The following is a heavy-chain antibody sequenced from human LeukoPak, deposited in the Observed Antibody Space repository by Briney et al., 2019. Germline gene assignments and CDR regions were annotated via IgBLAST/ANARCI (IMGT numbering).Heavy chain of an antibody. D-gene: IGHD3-22*01. CDR2: INPNGGGT. J-gene: IGHJ4*02. V-gene: IGHV1-2*02. Sequence: ASVKVSCKASGYTFTGYYMHWVRQAPGQGLECMGWINPNGGGTNYAQNFQGRVTMTRETSISTDYMELSRLRSEDTAVYYCARESSDSSGYYYSDYWGQGTLVTVSS. CDR3: ARESSDSSGYYYSDY. CDR1: GYTFTGYY.